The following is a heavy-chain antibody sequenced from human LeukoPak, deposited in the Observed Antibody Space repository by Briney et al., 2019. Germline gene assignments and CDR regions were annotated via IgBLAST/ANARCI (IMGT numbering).Heavy chain of an antibody. CDR3: ASWGSGFGEFWYFDY. CDR1: GGSISSYY. V-gene: IGHV4-59*01. CDR2: IYYSGST. Sequence: SETLSLTCTVSGGSISSYYWSWIRQPPGKGLEWIGYIYYSGSTNYNPSLKSRVTISVDTSKNQFSLKLSSVTAADTAVYYCASWGSGFGEFWYFDYWGQGTLATVSS. D-gene: IGHD3-10*01. J-gene: IGHJ4*02.